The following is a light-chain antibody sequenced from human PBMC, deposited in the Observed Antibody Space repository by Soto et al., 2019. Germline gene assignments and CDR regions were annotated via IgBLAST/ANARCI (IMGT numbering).Light chain of an antibody. V-gene: IGKV1-39*01. CDR3: QQIYVTPLT. CDR1: PNVGKS. CDR2: AAS. Sequence: DVQMTQSPSSLSASIGDRVTITCRASPNVGKSLNWYQQKPGKAPNVLIHAASTLRSGVPLRFSGSGSGTEFTLTISSLQPEDSGTYYCQQIYVTPLTFGGGTRLEV. J-gene: IGKJ4*01.